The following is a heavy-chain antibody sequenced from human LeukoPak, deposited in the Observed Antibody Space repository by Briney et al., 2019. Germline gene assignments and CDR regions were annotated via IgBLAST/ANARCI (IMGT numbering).Heavy chain of an antibody. CDR2: IYHSGST. Sequence: PSETLSLTCTVSGYSISSGYYWGWIRQPPGKGLEWIGSIYHSGSTYYNPSLKSRVTISVDTSKNQFSLKLRSVTAADTAVYYCARVEAGLLDAFDLWGQGTMVTVSS. V-gene: IGHV4-38-2*02. CDR1: GYSISSGYY. J-gene: IGHJ3*01. CDR3: ARVEAGLLDAFDL. D-gene: IGHD2-21*01.